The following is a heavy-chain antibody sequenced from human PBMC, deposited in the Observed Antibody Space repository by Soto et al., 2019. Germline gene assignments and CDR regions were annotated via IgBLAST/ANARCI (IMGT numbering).Heavy chain of an antibody. Sequence: EVQLVESGGGLVQPGGSLKLSCAASGFTFSGSAMHWVRQASGKGLEWVGRIRSKANSYATAYAASVKVRFTISRDDSKNTAYLQMNSLKTEDTAVYYCTRLMVGQQLDEGIDYWGQGTLVTVSS. CDR1: GFTFSGSA. V-gene: IGHV3-73*02. CDR3: TRLMVGQQLDEGIDY. CDR2: IRSKANSYAT. J-gene: IGHJ4*02. D-gene: IGHD6-13*01.